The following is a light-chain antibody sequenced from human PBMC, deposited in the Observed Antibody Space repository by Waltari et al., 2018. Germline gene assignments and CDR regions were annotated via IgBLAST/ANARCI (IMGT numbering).Light chain of an antibody. J-gene: IGKJ4*01. CDR2: AAS. CDR1: QGIDNY. V-gene: IGKV1-9*01. Sequence: SQLTQSPSSLSASVGDRVTITCRASQGIDNYLAWYQQKPGKAPKLLIYAASSLQRGVPSRFSGSNSGTDFTFTISSLQPEDFATYFCLQLKSFPLTFGGGTKVEIQ. CDR3: LQLKSFPLT.